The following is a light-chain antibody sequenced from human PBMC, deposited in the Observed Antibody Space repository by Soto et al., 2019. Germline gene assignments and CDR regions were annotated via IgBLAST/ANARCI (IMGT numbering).Light chain of an antibody. CDR1: SGHSSYA. CDR3: QTWGSGSWV. J-gene: IGLJ3*02. Sequence: QPVLTQSPSASASLGASVKLTCTLSSGHSSYAIAWHQQQPEKGPRYLMKLNSDGSHTKGDGIPDRFSGSSSGAERYLTISSLQSDDEGDYYCQTWGSGSWVFGGGTKLTVL. CDR2: LNSDGSH. V-gene: IGLV4-69*01.